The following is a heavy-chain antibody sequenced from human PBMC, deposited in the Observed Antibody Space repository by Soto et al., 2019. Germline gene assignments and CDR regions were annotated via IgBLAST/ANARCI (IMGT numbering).Heavy chain of an antibody. Sequence: QVQLQESGPGLVKPSQTLSLTCTVSGGSISSGGYYWSWIRQHPGNGLEWIGYIYYSGSTYYNPSLKSRVTISVDKSKNQFSLKLSSVTAADTAVYYCARDVPYDDFWSGYERPEGMDVWGQGTTVTVSS. V-gene: IGHV4-31*03. CDR2: IYYSGST. D-gene: IGHD3-3*01. CDR3: ARDVPYDDFWSGYERPEGMDV. CDR1: GGSISSGGYY. J-gene: IGHJ6*02.